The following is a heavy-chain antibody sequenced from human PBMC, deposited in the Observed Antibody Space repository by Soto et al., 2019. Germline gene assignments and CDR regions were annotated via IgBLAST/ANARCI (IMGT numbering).Heavy chain of an antibody. CDR2: IIPILGIA. CDR1: GGTFSSYT. Sequence: EASVKVSCKASGGTFSSYTISWVRQAPGQGLEWMGRIIPILGIANYAQKFQGRVTITADKSTSTAYMELSSLRSEDMAVYYCARDPAMVRGVTNWFDPWGQGTLVTVSS. V-gene: IGHV1-69*04. J-gene: IGHJ5*02. CDR3: ARDPAMVRGVTNWFDP. D-gene: IGHD3-10*01.